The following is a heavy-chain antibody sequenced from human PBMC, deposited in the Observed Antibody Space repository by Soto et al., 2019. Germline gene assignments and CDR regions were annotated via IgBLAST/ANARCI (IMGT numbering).Heavy chain of an antibody. CDR1: GGNFRSSA. CDR3: ARELNTESSAYYSFAF. D-gene: IGHD3-22*01. J-gene: IGHJ4*02. V-gene: IGHV1-69*05. Sequence: SVKVSCKASGGNFRSSAISWVRQAPGQGLEWMGGIIPVFGSANYAQKFQGRVTMTTDRSTTTTSMELRSLGTDDTAVYYCARELNTESSAYYSFAFWGQGTLVTVSS. CDR2: IIPVFGSA.